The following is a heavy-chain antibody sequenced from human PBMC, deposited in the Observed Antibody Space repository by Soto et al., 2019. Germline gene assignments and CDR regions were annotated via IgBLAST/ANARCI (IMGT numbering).Heavy chain of an antibody. CDR1: GFSLNTREVG. J-gene: IGHJ4*02. V-gene: IGHV2-5*02. Sequence: QITLRESGPTLVKPTQTLTLTCTFSGFSLNTREVGVGWIRQPPGKALEWLALIFWDDDKRYSPSLKTRLTISKDTSKSQVVLTMTNMDPVDTATHYCAHVRSGPRIEDYLGYYFDYWGQGTLVTVSS. D-gene: IGHD4-17*01. CDR2: IFWDDDK. CDR3: AHVRSGPRIEDYLGYYFDY.